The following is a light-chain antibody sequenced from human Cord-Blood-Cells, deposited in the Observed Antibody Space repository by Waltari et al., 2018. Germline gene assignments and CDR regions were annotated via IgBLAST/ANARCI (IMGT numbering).Light chain of an antibody. CDR2: DAS. CDR1: PGVSSY. Sequence: EILLTQSPATLSLSPGERATLSCRASPGVSSYLAWYQQKPGQAPRLLIDDASNRATGIPARFSGSGSGTDFTLIISSLEPEGFAVYYCQQRSNWPRTFDQGTKVEIK. J-gene: IGKJ1*01. CDR3: QQRSNWPRT. V-gene: IGKV3-11*01.